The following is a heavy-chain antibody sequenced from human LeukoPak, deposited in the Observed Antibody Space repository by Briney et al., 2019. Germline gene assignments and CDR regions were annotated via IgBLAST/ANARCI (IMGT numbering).Heavy chain of an antibody. CDR1: GFTFSSYG. CDR3: AKDLVPAPNDRHFES. J-gene: IGHJ4*02. CDR2: ISQTGDST. Sequence: GGSLRLSCAASGFTFSSYGMSWVRQAPGKGLEWVSTISQTGDSTSYTDSVKGRFSISRDNSKNTLHLQMNSLRADDTAVYYCAKDLVPAPNDRHFESWGQGTLVTVSS. V-gene: IGHV3-23*01. D-gene: IGHD1-1*01.